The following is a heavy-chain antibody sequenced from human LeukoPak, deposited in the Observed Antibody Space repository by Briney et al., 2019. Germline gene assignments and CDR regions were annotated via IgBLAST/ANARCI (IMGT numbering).Heavy chain of an antibody. CDR1: GFTFSSYG. D-gene: IGHD6-19*01. CDR2: ISYDGSNK. CDR3: AKDHISTIYAVAGISLEFG. Sequence: PGGSLRLSCAASGFTFSSYGMHWVRQAPGKGLEWVAVISYDGSNKYYADSVKGRFTISRDNSKNTLYLQMNSLRAEDTAVYYCAKDHISTIYAVAGISLEFGWGQGTLVTVSS. J-gene: IGHJ4*02. V-gene: IGHV3-30*18.